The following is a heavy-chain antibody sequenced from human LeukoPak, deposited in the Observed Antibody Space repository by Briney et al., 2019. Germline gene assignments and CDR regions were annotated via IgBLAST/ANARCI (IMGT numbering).Heavy chain of an antibody. V-gene: IGHV3-23*01. CDR2: ISGSGGST. CDR1: GFTFSNYE. D-gene: IGHD6-19*01. CDR3: ARGGHSSGWYYYYYMDV. Sequence: PGGSLRLSCAASGFTFSNYEMNWVRQAPGKGLEWVSGISGSGGSTYYADSVKGRFTISRDNSKNTMYLQVNSLRAEDTAVYYCARGGHSSGWYYYYYMDVWGKGTTVTVSS. J-gene: IGHJ6*03.